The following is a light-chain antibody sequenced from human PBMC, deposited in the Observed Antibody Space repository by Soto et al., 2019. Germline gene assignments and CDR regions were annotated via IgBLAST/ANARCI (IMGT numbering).Light chain of an antibody. CDR3: QQYSNWPPMYT. CDR2: GAS. CDR1: QSVDNN. Sequence: EIVMTQSPATLSVSPGERATLSCRASQSVDNNLVWYQQKPGQAPRLLIYGASTRATGIPARFSGSGSGTEFTLTIDGLQSEDFAVYYCQQYSNWPPMYTFGQGTKLEIK. V-gene: IGKV3-15*01. J-gene: IGKJ2*01.